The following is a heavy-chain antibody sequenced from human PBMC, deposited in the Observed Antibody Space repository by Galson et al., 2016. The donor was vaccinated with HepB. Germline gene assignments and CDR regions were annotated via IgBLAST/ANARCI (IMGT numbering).Heavy chain of an antibody. CDR3: ARGDNPDYGDYASAYYYMDV. CDR2: INHSGST. J-gene: IGHJ6*03. D-gene: IGHD4-17*01. Sequence: ETLSLTCAVYGGSFSGYYWSWIRQPPGKGLEWIGEINHSGSTNYNPSLKSRVTISVDTSENQFSLKLSSVTAADTAVYYCARGDNPDYGDYASAYYYMDVWGKGTTVTVSS. CDR1: GGSFSGYY. V-gene: IGHV4-34*01.